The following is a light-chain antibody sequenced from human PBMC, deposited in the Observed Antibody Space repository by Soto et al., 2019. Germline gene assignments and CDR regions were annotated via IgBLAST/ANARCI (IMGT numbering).Light chain of an antibody. CDR1: QSVSSSY. CDR3: QQYGSSPHT. CDR2: GAS. J-gene: IGKJ2*01. Sequence: EIVLTQSPGTLSLSPGERATLSCRASQSVSSSYLAWYQHKPGQAPRVLIYGASSRATGIPDRFSGSGSGTDLTLTISRLEPEDFAVYYCQQYGSSPHTFGQGPKVEIK. V-gene: IGKV3-20*01.